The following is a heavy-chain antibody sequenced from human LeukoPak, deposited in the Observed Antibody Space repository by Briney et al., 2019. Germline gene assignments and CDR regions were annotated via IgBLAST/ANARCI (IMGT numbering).Heavy chain of an antibody. Sequence: SQTLSLTCALSGDSVSSNSAAWNWIRQSPSRGLEWLGRTYYRSKWYNDYAVSVKSRITINPDTSKNQFSLLLNSVTPEDTAVYYCARVYYYGSGSYYNVLLFDYWGQGTLVTVSS. CDR2: TYYRSKWYN. CDR3: ARVYYYGSGSYYNVLLFDY. V-gene: IGHV6-1*01. D-gene: IGHD3-10*01. J-gene: IGHJ4*02. CDR1: GDSVSSNSAA.